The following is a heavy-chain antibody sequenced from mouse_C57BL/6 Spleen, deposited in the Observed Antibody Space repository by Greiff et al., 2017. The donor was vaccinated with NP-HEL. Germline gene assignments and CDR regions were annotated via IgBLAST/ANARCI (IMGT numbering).Heavy chain of an antibody. CDR3: TRPNDGYSYYAMDY. Sequence: EVQGVESGGGLVQPGGSMKLSCAASGFTFSDAWMDWVRQSPEKWLEWVAELRNKANNHATYYAESVKGRFTISRDDSKSSVYLQMNSLRADDTGIYYCTRPNDGYSYYAMDYWGQGTSVTVSS. D-gene: IGHD2-3*01. CDR1: GFTFSDAW. V-gene: IGHV6-6*01. CDR2: LRNKANNHAT. J-gene: IGHJ4*01.